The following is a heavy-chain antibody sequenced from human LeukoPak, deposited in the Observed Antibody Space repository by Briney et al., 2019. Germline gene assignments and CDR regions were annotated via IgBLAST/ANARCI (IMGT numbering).Heavy chain of an antibody. Sequence: ASVTVSCKASGYTFTSYYMHWVRQAPGQGLEWMGIINPSGGSTSYAQKFQGRVTMTRDTSTSTVYMELSSLRSEDTAVYYRARIPLWSNAFDIWGQGTMVTVSS. D-gene: IGHD3-10*01. CDR3: ARIPLWSNAFDI. J-gene: IGHJ3*02. V-gene: IGHV1-46*01. CDR2: INPSGGST. CDR1: GYTFTSYY.